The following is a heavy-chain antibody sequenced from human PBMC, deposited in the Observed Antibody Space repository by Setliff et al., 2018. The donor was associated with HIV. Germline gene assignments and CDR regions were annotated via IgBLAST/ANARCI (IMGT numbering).Heavy chain of an antibody. D-gene: IGHD5-18*01. CDR3: ARQSIRGFSYGYDH. CDR2: INTVNGYT. Sequence: GASVKVSCKASGYTFTTYVMHWVRQAPGQRLEWMGWINTVNGYTKYSQNFQGRVTITRDTSASTAYMDLGSLRSEDTAVYYCARQSIRGFSYGYDHWGQGTLVTVSS. V-gene: IGHV1-3*04. J-gene: IGHJ4*02. CDR1: GYTFTTYV.